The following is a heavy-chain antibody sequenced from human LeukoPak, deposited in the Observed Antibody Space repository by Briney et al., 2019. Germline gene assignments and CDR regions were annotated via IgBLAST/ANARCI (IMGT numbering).Heavy chain of an antibody. D-gene: IGHD6-19*01. CDR2: IIPIFGTA. Sequence: GASVKVSCKASGGTFISYASSWVRQAPGQGLEWMGGIIPIFGTANYAQKFQGRVTITTDESTSTAYMELSSLRSEDTAVYYCARGESIAVAGTGSPFTFDYWGQGTLVTVSS. CDR3: ARGESIAVAGTGSPFTFDY. J-gene: IGHJ4*02. V-gene: IGHV1-69*05. CDR1: GGTFISYA.